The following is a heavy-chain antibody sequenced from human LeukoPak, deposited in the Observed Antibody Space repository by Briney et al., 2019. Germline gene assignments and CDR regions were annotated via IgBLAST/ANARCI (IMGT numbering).Heavy chain of an antibody. V-gene: IGHV4-34*01. Sequence: SETLSLTCAVYGGSFSGYYWSWIRQPPGKGLEWIGEINHSGSTNYNPSLKSRVTISVDTSKNQFSLKLSSVTAADTAVYYCARSAAGNLDYWAQGTLVTVSS. CDR3: ARSAAGNLDY. D-gene: IGHD6-13*01. J-gene: IGHJ4*02. CDR1: GGSFSGYY. CDR2: INHSGST.